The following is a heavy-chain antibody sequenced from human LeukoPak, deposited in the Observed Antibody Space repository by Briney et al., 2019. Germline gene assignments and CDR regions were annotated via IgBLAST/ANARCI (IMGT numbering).Heavy chain of an antibody. V-gene: IGHV1-69*01. J-gene: IGHJ4*02. Sequence: SVKVSCKASGGTFSSYAISWVRQAPGQGLEWMGGIIPIFGTASYAQKFQGRVTITADESTSTAYMELSSLRSEDTAVYYCASADQQLVTSTFDYWGQGTLVTVSS. CDR3: ASADQQLVTSTFDY. CDR2: IIPIFGTA. D-gene: IGHD6-13*01. CDR1: GGTFSSYA.